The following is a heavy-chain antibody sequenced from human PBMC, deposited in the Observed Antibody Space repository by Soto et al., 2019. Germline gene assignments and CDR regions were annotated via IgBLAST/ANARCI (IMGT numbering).Heavy chain of an antibody. D-gene: IGHD6-19*01. V-gene: IGHV1-69*06. CDR1: GGTFSSYA. CDR3: ARDPGYSSGWHHTYYYYGMDV. Sequence: SVKVSCKASGGTFSSYAISWVRQAPGQGLEWMGGIIPIFGTANYAQKFQGRVTITADKSTSTAYMELSSLRSEDTAVYYCARDPGYSSGWHHTYYYYGMDVWGQGTTVTVSS. J-gene: IGHJ6*02. CDR2: IIPIFGTA.